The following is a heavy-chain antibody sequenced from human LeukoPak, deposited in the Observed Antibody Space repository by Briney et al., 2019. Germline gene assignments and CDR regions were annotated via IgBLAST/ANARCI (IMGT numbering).Heavy chain of an antibody. Sequence: GGSLGLSCAASGFTFSNFAMSWVRQAPGKGLEWVSTIRGNAGGTYYADSVKGRFTISRDNSKNTLYLQMKSLRAEDTAVYYCAKPDGGLPSNNWGQGTLVTVSS. CDR1: GFTFSNFA. CDR3: AKPDGGLPSNN. J-gene: IGHJ4*02. V-gene: IGHV3-23*01. CDR2: IRGNAGGT. D-gene: IGHD2-15*01.